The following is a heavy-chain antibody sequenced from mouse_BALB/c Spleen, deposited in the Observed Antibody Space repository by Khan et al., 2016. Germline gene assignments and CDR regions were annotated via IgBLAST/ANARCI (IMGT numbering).Heavy chain of an antibody. D-gene: IGHD3-1*01. V-gene: IGHV5-4*02. J-gene: IGHJ1*01. Sequence: EVELVESGGGLVKPGGSLKLSCAASGFTFSDYYMYWVRQTPEKRLEWVATISDGGAYTYYPDSVKGRFTISRDNSKNNLYLQLSSLKSEDTAMXYCARTCGNYGYVDVWGAGTTVTVSS. CDR2: ISDGGAYT. CDR1: GFTFSDYY. CDR3: ARTCGNYGYVDV.